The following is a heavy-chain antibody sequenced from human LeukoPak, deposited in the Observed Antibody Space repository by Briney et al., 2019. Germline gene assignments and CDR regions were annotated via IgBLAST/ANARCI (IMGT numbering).Heavy chain of an antibody. J-gene: IGHJ3*02. V-gene: IGHV7-4-1*02. Sequence: ASVKVSCKASGYTFTGYSMHWVRQAPGQGLEWMGWINTNIGNPTYAQGFTGRFVFSLDTSVRTAYLQMSSLKAEDTAVYYCARGTYGGNSGDTFDIWGQGTMVTVSS. CDR3: ARGTYGGNSGDTFDI. CDR2: INTNIGNP. D-gene: IGHD4-23*01. CDR1: GYTFTGYS.